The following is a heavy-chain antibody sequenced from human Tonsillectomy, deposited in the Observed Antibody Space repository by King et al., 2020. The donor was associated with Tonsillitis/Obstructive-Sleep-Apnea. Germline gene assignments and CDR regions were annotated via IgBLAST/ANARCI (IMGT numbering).Heavy chain of an antibody. CDR1: GFTFSSYA. J-gene: IGHJ4*02. CDR3: ASGCLWGDILPGFYY. D-gene: IGHD3-9*01. Sequence: VQLVESGGGVVQPGRSLRLSCAASGFTFSSYAMHWVRQAPGKGLEWVAVISYDGSNKYYADSVKGRFTISRDNSKNTLYLQMNSLRTEDTSIYYCASGCLWGDILPGFYYWGQGTLVTVSS. V-gene: IGHV3-30*04. CDR2: ISYDGSNK.